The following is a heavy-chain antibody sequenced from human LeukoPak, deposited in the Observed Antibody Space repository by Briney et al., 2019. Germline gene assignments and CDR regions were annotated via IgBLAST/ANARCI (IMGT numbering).Heavy chain of an antibody. CDR1: GGSISSGGYS. V-gene: IGHV4-30-2*01. D-gene: IGHD3-3*01. CDR2: IYHSGST. CDR3: ASRADDFWSGEAWFDP. Sequence: PSETLSLTCAVSGGSISSGGYSWSWIRQPPGKGLEWIGYIYHSGSTYYNPSLKSRVTISVDRSKNQLSLKLSSVTAADTAVYYCASRADDFWSGEAWFDPWGQGTLVTVSS. J-gene: IGHJ5*02.